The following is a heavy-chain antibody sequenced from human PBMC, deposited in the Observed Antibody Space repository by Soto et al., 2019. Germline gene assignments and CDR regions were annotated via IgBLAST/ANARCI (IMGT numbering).Heavy chain of an antibody. CDR1: GYTFTAQY. CDR3: AAISSGYYRVFDY. J-gene: IGHJ4*02. V-gene: IGHV1-2*02. Sequence: ASVKVSCKASGYTFTAQYLHWVRKATGEGLEWMGWINPTTGATRYAQKFQGRVTMTRDTSMSTAYLELNSLRSDDSAVYYCAAISSGYYRVFDYWGQGTPVTVSS. D-gene: IGHD3-22*01. CDR2: INPTTGAT.